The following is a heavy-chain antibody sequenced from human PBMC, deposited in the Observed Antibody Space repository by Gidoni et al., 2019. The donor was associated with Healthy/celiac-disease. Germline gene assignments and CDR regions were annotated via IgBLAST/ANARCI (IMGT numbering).Heavy chain of an antibody. CDR3: AKDGAGYSSGWSITYYFDY. CDR1: GFTFSSYA. CDR2: ISGSGGST. D-gene: IGHD6-19*01. Sequence: VQLLESGGGLVQPGGSLRLSCAASGFTFSSYAMSWVRQAPGKGLEWVSAISGSGGSTYYADSVKGRFTISRDNSKNTLYLQMNSLRAEDTAVYYCAKDGAGYSSGWSITYYFDYWGQGTLVTVSS. J-gene: IGHJ4*02. V-gene: IGHV3-23*01.